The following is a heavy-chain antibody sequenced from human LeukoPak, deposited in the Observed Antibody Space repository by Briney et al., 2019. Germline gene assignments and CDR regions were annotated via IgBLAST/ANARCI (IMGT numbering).Heavy chain of an antibody. CDR3: ARGSIGFDWLLYYYYYYGMDV. D-gene: IGHD3-9*01. V-gene: IGHV4-59*01. CDR1: GGSISSYY. J-gene: IGHJ6*02. Sequence: SETLSLTCTVSGGSISSYYWSWIRQHPGKGLEWIGYIYYSGSTNYNPSLKSRVTISVDTSKNQFSLKLSSVTAADTAVYYCARGSIGFDWLLYYYYYYGMDVWGQGTTVTVSS. CDR2: IYYSGST.